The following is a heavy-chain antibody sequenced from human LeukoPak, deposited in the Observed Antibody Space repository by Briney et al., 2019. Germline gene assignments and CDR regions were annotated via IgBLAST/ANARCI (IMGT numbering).Heavy chain of an antibody. CDR2: INHSGST. CDR1: GGSFSGYY. J-gene: IGHJ4*02. CDR3: ARPPSGWPYYFDY. Sequence: PSETLSLTCAVYGGSFSGYYWSWIRQPPGKGLEWIGEINHSGSTNYNPSLKSRVTISVDTSKNQFSLKLSSVTAADTAVYSCARPPSGWPYYFDYWGQGTLVTVSS. V-gene: IGHV4-34*01. D-gene: IGHD6-19*01.